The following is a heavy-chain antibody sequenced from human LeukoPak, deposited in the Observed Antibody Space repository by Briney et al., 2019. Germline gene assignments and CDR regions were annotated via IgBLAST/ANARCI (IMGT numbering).Heavy chain of an antibody. D-gene: IGHD6-13*01. Sequence: ASLKVSCKASGYTFTGYYMHWVRQAPGQGLEWMGWINPNSGGTNYAQKFQGRVTMTRDTSISTAYMELSRLRSDDTAVYYCASFTHSSSWYYFDYWGQGTLVTVSS. J-gene: IGHJ4*02. CDR3: ASFTHSSSWYYFDY. CDR1: GYTFTGYY. CDR2: INPNSGGT. V-gene: IGHV1-2*02.